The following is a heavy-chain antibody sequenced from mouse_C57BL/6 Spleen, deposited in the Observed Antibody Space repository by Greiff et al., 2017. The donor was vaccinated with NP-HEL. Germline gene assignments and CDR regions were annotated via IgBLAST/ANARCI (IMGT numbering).Heavy chain of an antibody. D-gene: IGHD2-5*01. CDR3: ARKEVYSNYVDWFAY. Sequence: VQLQQSGAELVKPGASVKLSCKASGYTFTSYWMHWVKQRPGQGLEWIGMIHPNSGSTNYNEKFKSKATLTVDKSSSTAYMQLSSLTSEDSAVYYCARKEVYSNYVDWFAYWGQGTLVTVSA. CDR2: IHPNSGST. J-gene: IGHJ3*01. CDR1: GYTFTSYW. V-gene: IGHV1-64*01.